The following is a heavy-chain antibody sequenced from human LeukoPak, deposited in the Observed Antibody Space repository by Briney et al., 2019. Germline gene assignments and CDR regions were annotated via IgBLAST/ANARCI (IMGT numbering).Heavy chain of an antibody. J-gene: IGHJ4*02. CDR1: GFTFSNAW. CDR3: TTDRTYYDFWSGYSPPFDY. D-gene: IGHD3-3*01. Sequence: GGSLRLSCAASGFTFSNAWMNWVRQAPGKGLEWVGRIKSKTDGGTTDYAVPVKGRFTISRDDSKNTLYLQMNSLKTEDTAVYYCTTDRTYYDFWSGYSPPFDYWGQGTLVTVSS. V-gene: IGHV3-15*07. CDR2: IKSKTDGGTT.